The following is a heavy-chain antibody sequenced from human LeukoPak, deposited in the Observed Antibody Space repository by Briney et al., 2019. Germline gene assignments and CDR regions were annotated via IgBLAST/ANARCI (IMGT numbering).Heavy chain of an antibody. Sequence: PGESLRLSCAASGFTFTNYVMNWVRQAPGKGLEWVSSITGTADKTYDADSVKGRFTISRDNSKNTLSLQMCSLRVEDTAIYYCARRGGSRGWGAFDIWGQGTIVTVSS. CDR2: ITGTADKT. CDR1: GFTFTNYV. V-gene: IGHV3-23*01. CDR3: ARRGGSRGWGAFDI. J-gene: IGHJ3*02. D-gene: IGHD6-19*01.